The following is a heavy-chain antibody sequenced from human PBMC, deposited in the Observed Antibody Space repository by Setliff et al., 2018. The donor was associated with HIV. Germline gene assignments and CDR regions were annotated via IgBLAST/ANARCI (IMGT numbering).Heavy chain of an antibody. CDR1: GGSFSGYY. D-gene: IGHD6-13*01. CDR2: INHRGDT. V-gene: IGHV4-34*01. CDR3: ARQSTVAAAGFDF. Sequence: SETLSLTCAVYGGSFSGYYWTWIRQPPGKGLEWIGDINHRGDTNYNRSLKSRVTMSVDTSKRQFSLKLDSVTAADTAIYYCARQSTVAAAGFDFWGQGTLVTVSS. J-gene: IGHJ4*02.